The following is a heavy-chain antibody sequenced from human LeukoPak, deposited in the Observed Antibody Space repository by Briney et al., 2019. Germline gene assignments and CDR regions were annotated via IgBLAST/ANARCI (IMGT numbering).Heavy chain of an antibody. V-gene: IGHV3-23*01. CDR1: GFTFSSYA. D-gene: IGHD2-15*01. CDR3: AKRCCSGGSCNFDY. J-gene: IGHJ4*02. Sequence: GGSLRLSCAASGFTFSSYAMSWVRQAPGKGPEWVSAISDIGAATNYADSVKGRLTISRDNSKNTLYLQMNSLRAEDTAVYYCAKRCCSGGSCNFDYWGQGTLVTVSS. CDR2: ISDIGAAT.